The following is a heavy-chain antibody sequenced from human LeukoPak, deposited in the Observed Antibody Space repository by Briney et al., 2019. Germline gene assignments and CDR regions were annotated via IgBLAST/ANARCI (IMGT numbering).Heavy chain of an antibody. CDR1: GFTFSSYG. CDR2: ISYDGSNK. V-gene: IGHV3-30*18. Sequence: PGGSLRLPCAASGFTFSSYGMHWVRQAPGKGLEWVAVISYDGSNKYYADSVKGRFTISRDNSKNTLYLQMNSLRAEDTAVYYCAKDYTPGAFDIWGQGTMVTVSS. J-gene: IGHJ3*02. D-gene: IGHD2-2*02. CDR3: AKDYTPGAFDI.